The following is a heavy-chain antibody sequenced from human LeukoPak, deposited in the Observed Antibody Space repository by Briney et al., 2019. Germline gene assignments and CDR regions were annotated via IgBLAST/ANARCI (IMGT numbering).Heavy chain of an antibody. Sequence: PGGSLRLSCAASGFTFSSYGMHWVRQAPGKGLEWVAVIWSDGSNKHYADSVQGRFTVSRDNSKNTLYLQMNSLRAEDTAVYYCARDIWSADYWGQGTLVTVSS. V-gene: IGHV3-33*01. CDR3: ARDIWSADY. J-gene: IGHJ4*02. CDR1: GFTFSSYG. D-gene: IGHD2-8*02. CDR2: IWSDGSNK.